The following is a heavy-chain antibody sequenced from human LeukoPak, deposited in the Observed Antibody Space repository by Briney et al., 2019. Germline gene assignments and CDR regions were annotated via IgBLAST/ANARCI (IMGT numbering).Heavy chain of an antibody. D-gene: IGHD6-19*01. CDR3: TTDLGSGWRLYYFDY. J-gene: IGHJ4*02. Sequence: PGGSLRLSCAASGFTFSNAWMSWVRQAPGKGLEWVGRIKSRTDGGTTDYAAPVKGRFTISRDDSKNTLYLQMNSLKTEDTAVYYCTTDLGSGWRLYYFDYWGQGTLVTVSS. V-gene: IGHV3-15*01. CDR2: IKSRTDGGTT. CDR1: GFTFSNAW.